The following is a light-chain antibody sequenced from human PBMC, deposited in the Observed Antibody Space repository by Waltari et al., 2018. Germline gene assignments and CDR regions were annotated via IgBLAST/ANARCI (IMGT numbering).Light chain of an antibody. V-gene: IGKV3-20*01. Sequence: EIVLTQSPATLSLSPGERATLSCRASQSVTSTSLTWYQQKLGQAPRPLIYGTSSRATGIPDRFSGSGSGTNFTLTISRLEPEDFAIYYCQQYDGEVVTFGGGTKVEI. CDR2: GTS. CDR3: QQYDGEVVT. CDR1: QSVTSTS. J-gene: IGKJ4*01.